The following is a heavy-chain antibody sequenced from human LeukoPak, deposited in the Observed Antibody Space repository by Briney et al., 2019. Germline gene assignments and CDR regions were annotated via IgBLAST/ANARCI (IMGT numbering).Heavy chain of an antibody. V-gene: IGHV3-33*01. J-gene: IGHJ4*02. Sequence: GETLRLSCGASGFTFSNYGMHWVRQAPGKGLEWVAVIWNDGSAKYYADSVKGRFTISRDNSKNTVYLQMNSLRAEDTAVYHCARHEFDSGSLPYFDYWGQGILVT. CDR3: ARHEFDSGSLPYFDY. CDR1: GFTFSNYG. D-gene: IGHD3-10*01. CDR2: IWNDGSAK.